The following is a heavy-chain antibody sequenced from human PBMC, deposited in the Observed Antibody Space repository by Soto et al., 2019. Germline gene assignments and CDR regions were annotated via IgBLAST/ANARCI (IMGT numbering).Heavy chain of an antibody. CDR3: TRDGGLQVAGRWSSGWFDP. CDR1: GASFSSGNYY. CDR2: IHHTGSI. J-gene: IGHJ5*02. D-gene: IGHD6-19*01. Sequence: ETLLLMGTVSGASFSSGNYYGSWIRKPPGNGLEWIGYIHHTGSIDYNSSLKSRVSISIDTSKNQFSLKLRSVTAADTAVYYCTRDGGLQVAGRWSSGWFDPWGQGILVTVSS. V-gene: IGHV4-61*01.